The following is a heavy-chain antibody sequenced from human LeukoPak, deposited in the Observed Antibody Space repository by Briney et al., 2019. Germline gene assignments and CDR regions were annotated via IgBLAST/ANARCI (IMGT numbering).Heavy chain of an antibody. J-gene: IGHJ4*02. D-gene: IGHD3-3*01. Sequence: SETLSLTCTASGGSISTGSYYWGWIRQPPGKGLEWIGSIYYSGSTYYNPSLKSRITISLDTSKNQFSLKLSSVTAADTAVYYCARDKTFEVVNYFNYWGQGTLVTVSS. CDR3: ARDKTFEVVNYFNY. V-gene: IGHV4-39*07. CDR1: GGSISTGSYY. CDR2: IYYSGST.